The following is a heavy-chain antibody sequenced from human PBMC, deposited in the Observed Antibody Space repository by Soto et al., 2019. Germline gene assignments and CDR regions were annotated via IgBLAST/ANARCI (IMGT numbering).Heavy chain of an antibody. D-gene: IGHD4-17*01. V-gene: IGHV2-5*02. CDR2: IYWDDDK. CDR3: AYSRLPSTVTTSAEYFQH. CDR1: GFSLTTSGVS. J-gene: IGHJ1*01. Sequence: QITLKESGPTLVKPTQTLTLTCTFSGFSLTTSGVSVAWIRQPPGKALEWLALIYWDDDKRYSPSLESRLTITKDTSKNRVVLTMTNMDPLDTATYYCAYSRLPSTVTTSAEYFQHWGQGTLVTVSS.